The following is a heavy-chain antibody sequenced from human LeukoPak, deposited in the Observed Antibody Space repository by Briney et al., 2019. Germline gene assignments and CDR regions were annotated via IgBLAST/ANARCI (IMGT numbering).Heavy chain of an antibody. D-gene: IGHD5-18*01. J-gene: IGHJ4*02. CDR2: IGTAGDT. CDR3: AKDTSFGVGYSYGVFDY. V-gene: IGHV3-13*01. Sequence: GGSLRLSCAASGFTFSSYDMHWVRQGTGKGLEWVSTIGTAGDTYYPGSVKGRFTISRDNAKNSLYLQMNSLRAEDTALYYCAKDTSFGVGYSYGVFDYWGQGTLVTVSS. CDR1: GFTFSSYD.